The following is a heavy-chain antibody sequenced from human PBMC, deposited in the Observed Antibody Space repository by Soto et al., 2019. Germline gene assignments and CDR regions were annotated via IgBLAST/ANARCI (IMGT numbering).Heavy chain of an antibody. J-gene: IGHJ6*03. Sequence: GGSLRLSCAASGFTFSSYWMSWVRQAPGKGLEWVANIKQDGSEKYYVDSVKGRFTISRDNAKNSLYLQMNSLRAEDTAVYYCARDPGGGGVMGQYYYYYYYMDVWGKGTTVTVSS. CDR1: GFTFSSYW. V-gene: IGHV3-7*01. CDR3: ARDPGGGGVMGQYYYYYYYMDV. CDR2: IKQDGSEK. D-gene: IGHD3-16*01.